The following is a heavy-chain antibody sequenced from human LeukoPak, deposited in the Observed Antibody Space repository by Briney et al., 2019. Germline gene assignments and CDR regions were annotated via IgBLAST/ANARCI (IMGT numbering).Heavy chain of an antibody. D-gene: IGHD4-17*01. Sequence: GGSLRLSCAASGFTFSNYWMSWVRQAPGKGLEWVANINEDGSEKYYVDSVKGRFTISRDNAKNSLYLQMKSLRADDTAVSFCARARDYGFDYWSQATLVTVSS. CDR2: INEDGSEK. CDR3: ARARDYGFDY. CDR1: GFTFSNYW. J-gene: IGHJ4*02. V-gene: IGHV3-7*01.